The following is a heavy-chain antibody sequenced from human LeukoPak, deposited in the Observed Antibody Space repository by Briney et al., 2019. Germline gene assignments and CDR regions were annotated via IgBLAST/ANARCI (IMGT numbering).Heavy chain of an antibody. V-gene: IGHV3-7*04. CDR2: IKQDETEK. Sequence: GGSLRLSCAASGFTFRSYSMSWVRQAPGKGLEWVANIKQDETEKFYVDSVKGRFTISRDNAKNSLYLQMNSLRVEDSAVYYCARGFYFSMTELYYLDLWGRGTLVTVSS. CDR3: ARGFYFSMTELYYLDL. D-gene: IGHD2-15*01. CDR1: GFTFRSYS. J-gene: IGHJ2*01.